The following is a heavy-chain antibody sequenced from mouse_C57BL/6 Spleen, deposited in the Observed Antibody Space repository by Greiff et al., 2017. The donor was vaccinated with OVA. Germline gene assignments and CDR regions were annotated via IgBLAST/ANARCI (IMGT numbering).Heavy chain of an antibody. J-gene: IGHJ3*01. CDR1: GYTFTDYY. Sequence: VQLKESGPVLVKPGASVKMSCKASGYTFTDYYMNWVKQSHGKSLEWIGVINPYNGGTSYNQKFKGKATLTVDKSSSTAYMELNSLTSEDSAVYYCASRDDGFAYWGQGTLVTVSA. V-gene: IGHV1-19*01. CDR3: ASRDDGFAY. D-gene: IGHD1-1*01. CDR2: INPYNGGT.